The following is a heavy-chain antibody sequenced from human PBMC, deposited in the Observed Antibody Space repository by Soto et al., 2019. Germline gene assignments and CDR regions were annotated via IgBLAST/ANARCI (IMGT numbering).Heavy chain of an antibody. D-gene: IGHD1-1*01. CDR1: GYSISSGYY. J-gene: IGHJ4*02. V-gene: IGHV4-38-2*01. CDR2: VYYNGIT. CDR3: ARGVTGTLDY. Sequence: SETLSLTCAVSGYSISSGYYWNWIRQSPGKGLEWIGCVYYNGITFTNPSLKSRVTMTVDTSKNYFSLRLTSVTAADAATYFCARGVTGTLDYWGQGTLVTVSS.